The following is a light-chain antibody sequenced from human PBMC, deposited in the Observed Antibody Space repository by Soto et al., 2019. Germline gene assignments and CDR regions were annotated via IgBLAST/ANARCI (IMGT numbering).Light chain of an antibody. V-gene: IGLV2-8*01. Sequence: QSALTQPASVSGSPGQSITISCTGTSGDVGFYNYVSWYQQHPGKPPKLMIFEVTKRPSGVPDRFSGSKSGNTASLTVSGVQADDEADYYCSSYAGSNSFVFGTGTKLTVL. CDR3: SSYAGSNSFV. CDR1: SGDVGFYNY. CDR2: EVT. J-gene: IGLJ1*01.